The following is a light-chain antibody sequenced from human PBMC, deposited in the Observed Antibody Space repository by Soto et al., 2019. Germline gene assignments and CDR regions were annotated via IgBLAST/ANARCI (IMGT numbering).Light chain of an antibody. CDR2: SAS. V-gene: IGKV3-15*01. CDR1: QSVSIS. Sequence: EIVMTQSPATLSVSPGERATLSCRASQSVSISLAWYQQNPGQAPRLLIYSASTRATGIPARFSGSGSGTEFTLTISSLQYEDFAVYYCQQYNNWPPITFGQGTRLEIK. CDR3: QQYNNWPPIT. J-gene: IGKJ5*01.